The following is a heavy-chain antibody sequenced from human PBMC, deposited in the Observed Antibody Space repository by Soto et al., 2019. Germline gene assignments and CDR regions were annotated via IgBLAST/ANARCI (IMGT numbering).Heavy chain of an antibody. D-gene: IGHD2-2*01. CDR1: GFTFSSYA. J-gene: IGHJ5*02. Sequence: GGSLRLSCAASGFTFSSYAMHWVRQAPGKGLEWVAVISYDGSNKYYADSVKGRFTISRDNSKNTLYLQMNSLRAEDTAVYYCARLGCSSTSCYGGTAWGQGTLVTVSS. V-gene: IGHV3-30-3*01. CDR2: ISYDGSNK. CDR3: ARLGCSSTSCYGGTA.